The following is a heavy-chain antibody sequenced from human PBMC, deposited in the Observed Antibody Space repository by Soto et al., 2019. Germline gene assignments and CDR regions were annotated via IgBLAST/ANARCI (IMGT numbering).Heavy chain of an antibody. V-gene: IGHV4-38-2*01. CDR1: GYSISSGYY. CDR2: IYHGGST. J-gene: IGHJ5*02. CDR3: ARVGPWVPYYYDSSPYTFENWFDP. Sequence: PSETLSLTCAASGYSISSGYYWGWLRQPPGKGLEWFGSIYHGGSTSYNPSLNSRVTLSIDMTNNHVSLILNSVTAADTAVYYCARVGPWVPYYYDSSPYTFENWFDPWGQGTLVTVSS. D-gene: IGHD3-22*01.